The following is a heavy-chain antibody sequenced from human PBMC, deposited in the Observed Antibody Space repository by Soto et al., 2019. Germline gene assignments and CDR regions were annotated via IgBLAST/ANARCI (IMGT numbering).Heavy chain of an antibody. Sequence: GSLRLSCAASGFTFSSYAMSWVRQAPGKGLEWVSAISGSGGSTYYADSVKGRFTISRDNSKNTLDLLMNSLRVEDTALYYCARDGQYRTDGFDICDQGTMVPVSS. CDR1: GFTFSSYA. J-gene: IGHJ3*02. CDR3: ARDGQYRTDGFDI. CDR2: ISGSGGST. V-gene: IGHV3-23*01. D-gene: IGHD5-12*01.